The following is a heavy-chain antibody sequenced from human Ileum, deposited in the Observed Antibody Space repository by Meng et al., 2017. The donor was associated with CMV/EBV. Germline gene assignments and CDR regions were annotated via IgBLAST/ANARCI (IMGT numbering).Heavy chain of an antibody. V-gene: IGHV4-4*07. CDR3: ARNYGSGNWNFFHY. CDR1: GGSISNYY. D-gene: IGHD3-10*01. CDR2: IYTSGTT. Sequence: LQDVGPGLVKTSETLSLTCYVSGGSISNYYWSWIRQTAGKGLEWIAHIYTSGTTNYNPSLKSRVTMSVDTSRNQFSLKLTSVTAADTAVYYCARNYGSGNWNFFHYWGQGTLVTVSS. J-gene: IGHJ4*02.